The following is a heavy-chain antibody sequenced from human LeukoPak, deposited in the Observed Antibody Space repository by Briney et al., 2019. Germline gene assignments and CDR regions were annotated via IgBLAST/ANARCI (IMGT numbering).Heavy chain of an antibody. Sequence: GGSLRLSCAASGFTFSSYWMHWVRQSPEKGLVWVSRINSDGSNTAYADSVKGRFTISRDNAKNTLYLQMNSLRAEDTAVYYCASDGAYALAVWGQGTTVTVSS. J-gene: IGHJ6*02. CDR2: INSDGSNT. CDR3: ASDGAYALAV. D-gene: IGHD1-26*01. V-gene: IGHV3-74*01. CDR1: GFTFSSYW.